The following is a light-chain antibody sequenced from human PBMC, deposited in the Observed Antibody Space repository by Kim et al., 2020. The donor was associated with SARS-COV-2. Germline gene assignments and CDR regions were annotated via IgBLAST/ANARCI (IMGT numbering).Light chain of an antibody. Sequence: DIQMTQSPSSLSASVGDRVTITCQASEDISRFLNWYQQKPGKAPELLIYDVSNLKTGPSRFSGSGSGTQFTFTINGLQPEHIATYYCQQYANLPVTFGGGTKVDIK. J-gene: IGKJ4*01. CDR1: EDISRF. V-gene: IGKV1-33*01. CDR2: DVS. CDR3: QQYANLPVT.